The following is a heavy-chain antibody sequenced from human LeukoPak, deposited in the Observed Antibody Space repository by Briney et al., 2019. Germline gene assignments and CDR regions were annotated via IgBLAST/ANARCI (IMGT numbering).Heavy chain of an antibody. J-gene: IGHJ3*02. V-gene: IGHV3-74*01. CDR1: GFTFSTYW. CDR2: IKSDGSST. Sequence: GGSLRLSCAASGFTFSTYWMHWVRQAPGKGLVWVSHIKSDGSSTSYADSVKGRFTISRDNAKNTLYLQMNSLRAEDTAVYYCARFETSPGGVAFDIWGQGTMVTVSS. CDR3: ARFETSPGGVAFDI. D-gene: IGHD1-1*01.